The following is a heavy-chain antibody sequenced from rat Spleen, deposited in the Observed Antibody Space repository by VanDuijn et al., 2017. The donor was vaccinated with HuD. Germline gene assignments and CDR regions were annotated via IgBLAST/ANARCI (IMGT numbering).Heavy chain of an antibody. CDR3: AGAGYLRDWYFDL. Sequence: EVQLVESGGNLAQPGRSLKLSCAASGFTYSNYVMAWVRQAPAKGLEWVATISSDGTNTYYRDSVKGRFTISRDNAKRTLFLQMDSLRSDDTATYYCAGAGYLRDWYFDLWGPGTMVTVSS. D-gene: IGHD2-2*01. V-gene: IGHV5-29*01. CDR2: ISSDGTNT. J-gene: IGHJ1*01. CDR1: GFTYSNYV.